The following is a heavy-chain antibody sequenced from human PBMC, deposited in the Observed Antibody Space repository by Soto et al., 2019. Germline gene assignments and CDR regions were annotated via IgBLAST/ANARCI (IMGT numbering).Heavy chain of an antibody. CDR2: ISPYDGNT. J-gene: IGHJ4*02. CDR3: ARTDYYYLDY. D-gene: IGHD3-10*01. V-gene: IGHV1-18*01. CDR1: GYPFTSYG. Sequence: SVKVSCKASGYPFTSYGISWVRQAPGQGLEWMGWISPYDGNTNYAQKLQGRITMTTDTSTSTAYMELRSLRSEDTAVYYCARTDYYYLDYWGQGTLVTVSS.